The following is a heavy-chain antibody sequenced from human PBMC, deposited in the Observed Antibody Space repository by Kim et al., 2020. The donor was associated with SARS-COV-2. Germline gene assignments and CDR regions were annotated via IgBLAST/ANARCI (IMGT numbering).Heavy chain of an antibody. CDR2: TSGNI. V-gene: IGHV4-4*07. D-gene: IGHD1-1*01. CDR3: ARGDAGY. Sequence: TSGNIHYHPSIKSRVTLSVDTSKNQFSLKVTSLTAADTAVYYCARGDAGYWGQGTLVTVSS. J-gene: IGHJ4*02.